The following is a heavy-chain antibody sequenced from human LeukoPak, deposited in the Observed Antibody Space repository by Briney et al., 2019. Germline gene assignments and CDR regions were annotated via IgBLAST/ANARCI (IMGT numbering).Heavy chain of an antibody. J-gene: IGHJ6*02. V-gene: IGHV1-69*04. CDR2: IIPILGTA. D-gene: IGHD2-2*01. CDR3: ARGSVRGDIVVVREEYGMDV. CDR1: GGTFSSYA. Sequence: ASVKVSCKASGGTFSSYAISWVRQAPGQGLEWMGRIIPILGTANYAQKFQGRVTITADKSTSTAYMELSSLRSEDTAVYYCARGSVRGDIVVVREEYGMDVWGQGTTVTVSS.